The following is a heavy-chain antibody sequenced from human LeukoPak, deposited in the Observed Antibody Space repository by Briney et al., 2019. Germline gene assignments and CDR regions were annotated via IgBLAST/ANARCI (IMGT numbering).Heavy chain of an antibody. D-gene: IGHD2-2*01. CDR3: ARDPGYCSSTSCYYNAGWFDP. CDR2: IWYDGSNK. V-gene: IGHV3-33*01. Sequence: PGGSLRLSCAASGFTFSSYGKHWVRQAPGKGLEWVAVIWYDGSNKYYADSVKGRFTVSRDNSKNTLYLQMNSLRAEDTAVYYCARDPGYCSSTSCYYNAGWFDPWGQGTLVTVSS. CDR1: GFTFSSYG. J-gene: IGHJ5*02.